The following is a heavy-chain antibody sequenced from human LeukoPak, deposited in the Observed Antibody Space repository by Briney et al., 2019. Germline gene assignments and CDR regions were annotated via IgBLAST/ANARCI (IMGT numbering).Heavy chain of an antibody. Sequence: GESLKISCKGSGYSFTSYWIGWVRQMPGKGLEWMGIIYPGDSDTRYSPSFQGQVTISADKSISTAYLQWSSLKASDTAMYYCARHGSFGELLYPFDPWGQGTLVTVSS. J-gene: IGHJ5*02. CDR1: GYSFTSYW. CDR3: ARHGSFGELLYPFDP. D-gene: IGHD3-10*01. V-gene: IGHV5-51*01. CDR2: IYPGDSDT.